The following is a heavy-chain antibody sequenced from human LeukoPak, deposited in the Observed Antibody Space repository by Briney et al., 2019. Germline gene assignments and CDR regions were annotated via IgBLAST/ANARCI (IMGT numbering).Heavy chain of an antibody. V-gene: IGHV3-74*01. D-gene: IGHD4-17*01. CDR3: ARPLYGDYEDY. CDR2: INGDGRNI. Sequence: GGSLRLSCVASGFTFSSYWMHWVRQDPRKGLVWVSRINGDGRNINYADSVRGRFTISRDNAKNTLYLQMNTLRVEDTAVYYCARPLYGDYEDYWGQGTLVTVSS. CDR1: GFTFSSYW. J-gene: IGHJ4*02.